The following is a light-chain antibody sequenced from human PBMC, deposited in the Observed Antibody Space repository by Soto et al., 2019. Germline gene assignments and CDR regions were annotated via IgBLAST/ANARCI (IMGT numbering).Light chain of an antibody. CDR1: QGISSY. CDR3: QQLNSYPYT. J-gene: IGKJ2*01. CDR2: AAS. Sequence: IQLTQSPSSLSSSVGDRVTITCRASQGISSYLAWYQQKPGKAPNLLIYAASTLPSGVPSRFSGSGSGTDFTLTISSLQPEDFATYYCQQLNSYPYTFGQGTKLEIK. V-gene: IGKV1-9*01.